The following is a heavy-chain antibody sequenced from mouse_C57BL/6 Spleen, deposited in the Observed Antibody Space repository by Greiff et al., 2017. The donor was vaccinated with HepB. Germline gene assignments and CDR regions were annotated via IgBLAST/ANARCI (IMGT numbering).Heavy chain of an antibody. CDR2: ISYDGSN. Sequence: ESGPGLVKPSQSLSLTCSVTGYSITSGYYWNWIRQFPGNKLEWMGYISYDGSNNYNPSLKNRISITRDTSKNQFFLKLNSVTTEDTATYYCARDHDGYPWYFDVWGTGTTVTVSS. V-gene: IGHV3-6*01. CDR1: GYSITSGYY. CDR3: ARDHDGYPWYFDV. J-gene: IGHJ1*03. D-gene: IGHD2-3*01.